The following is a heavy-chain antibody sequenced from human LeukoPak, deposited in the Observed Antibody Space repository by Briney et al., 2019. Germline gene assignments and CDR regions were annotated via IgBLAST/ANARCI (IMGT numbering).Heavy chain of an antibody. J-gene: IGHJ4*02. CDR3: ARRGRNSSGWQDYL. CDR2: TYHTGST. CDR1: GGSISSYY. Sequence: ASETLSLTCTVSGGSISSYYWSWVRQPPGKGLEWTANTYHTGSTNYNPSLSSRVTISIDTAKNQFSLKLTSVTAADTAVYYCARRGRNSSGWQDYLWGQGTLVTVSS. D-gene: IGHD6-25*01. V-gene: IGHV4-59*01.